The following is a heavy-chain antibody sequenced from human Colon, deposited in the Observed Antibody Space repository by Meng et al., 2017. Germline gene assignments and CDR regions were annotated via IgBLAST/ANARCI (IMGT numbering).Heavy chain of an antibody. CDR1: GGSISSGDYY. CDR2: ISYTGST. CDR3: AREVIVGALDYFDY. V-gene: IGHV4-31*03. J-gene: IGHJ4*02. Sequence: QVQLQESGPGLVKPSQTLSLTCTVSGGSISSGDYYWSWIRQHPGKGLEWIGYISYTGSTYPNPSLRSRVTISVDTSKSQFSLKLTSVTAADSAVYYCAREVIVGALDYFDYWGQGTLVTVSS. D-gene: IGHD1-26*01.